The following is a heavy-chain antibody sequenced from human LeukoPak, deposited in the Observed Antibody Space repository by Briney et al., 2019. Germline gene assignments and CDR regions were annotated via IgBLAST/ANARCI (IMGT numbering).Heavy chain of an antibody. Sequence: SLRVYCAASGFTFEDYAMHWVRQAPGKGLEGVSGIGWNSNSIGYADSVKGRFTISREHAKNSLYLQMNSLRAEDTALYYCGKDMKYSSRWLDYWGQGTLVTVSS. CDR2: IGWNSNSI. CDR3: GKDMKYSSRWLDY. D-gene: IGHD6-13*01. V-gene: IGHV3-9*01. CDR1: GFTFEDYA. J-gene: IGHJ4*02.